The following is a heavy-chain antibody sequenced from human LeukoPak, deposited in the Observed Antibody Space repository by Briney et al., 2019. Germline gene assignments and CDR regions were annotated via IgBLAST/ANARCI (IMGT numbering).Heavy chain of an antibody. CDR3: AGGLPTPFDY. CDR2: IYNGDNT. V-gene: IGHV3-53*01. Sequence: GGSLRLSCAASGFTVSNNYMSWVRQAPGKGLEWVSVIYNGDNTYYADSVKGRFTISRDNSKNTLYLQMNSLRAEDTAVYYCAGGLPTPFDYWGQGTLVTVPS. CDR1: GFTVSNNY. J-gene: IGHJ4*02. D-gene: IGHD3-16*01.